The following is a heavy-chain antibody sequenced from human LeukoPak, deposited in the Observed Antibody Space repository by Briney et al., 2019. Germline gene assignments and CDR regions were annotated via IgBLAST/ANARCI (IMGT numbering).Heavy chain of an antibody. CDR3: ARGGYSSSWSYYGMDV. J-gene: IGHJ6*02. V-gene: IGHV4-59*01. D-gene: IGHD6-13*01. Sequence: PSETLSLTCTVSGGSINSYYWNWIRQPPGKGLEWIGYIYYSGSTNYNPSLKSRVTISVDTSKNQFSLKLSSVTAADTAVYYCARGGYSSSWSYYGMDVWGQGTTVTVSS. CDR1: GGSINSYY. CDR2: IYYSGST.